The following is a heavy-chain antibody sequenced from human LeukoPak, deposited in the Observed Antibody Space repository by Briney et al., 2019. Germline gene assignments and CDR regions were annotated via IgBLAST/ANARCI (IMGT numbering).Heavy chain of an antibody. CDR1: GGSISSTIYY. J-gene: IGHJ4*02. Sequence: SETLSLTCTVSGGSISSTIYYWGWIRQPPGKGLEWIGSIFYTGSTYHNPSLKSRVTISKDMSKNQFFLKLNFVTAADAAVYFCARVKKVDTSIDYWGQGTLVTVSS. CDR2: IFYTGST. V-gene: IGHV4-39*01. D-gene: IGHD5-18*01. CDR3: ARVKKVDTSIDY.